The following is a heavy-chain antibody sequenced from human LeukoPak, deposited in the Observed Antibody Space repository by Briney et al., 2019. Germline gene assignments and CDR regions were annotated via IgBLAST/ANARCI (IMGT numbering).Heavy chain of an antibody. V-gene: IGHV1-2*04. Sequence: ASVKVSCKASGYTFTGYYMHWVRQAPGQGLEWMGWINPNSGGTNYAQKFQGWVTMTRDTSISTAYMELSRLRSDDTAVYYCARDFDDFWSGYRINWFDPWGQGTLVTVSS. CDR3: ARDFDDFWSGYRINWFDP. CDR2: INPNSGGT. D-gene: IGHD3-3*01. CDR1: GYTFTGYY. J-gene: IGHJ5*02.